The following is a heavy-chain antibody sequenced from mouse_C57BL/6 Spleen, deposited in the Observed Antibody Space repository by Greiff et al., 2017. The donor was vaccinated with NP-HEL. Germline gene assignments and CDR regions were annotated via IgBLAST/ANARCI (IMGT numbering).Heavy chain of an antibody. J-gene: IGHJ3*01. Sequence: QVQLQQSGPELVKPGASVKISCKASGYAFSSSWMNWVKQRPGKGLEWIGRIYPGDGDTNYNGKFKGKATLTADKSSSTAYMQLSSLTSEDSAVYFCARIPYYYGSSSFAYWGQGTLVTVSA. CDR1: GYAFSSSW. CDR2: IYPGDGDT. CDR3: ARIPYYYGSSSFAY. D-gene: IGHD1-1*01. V-gene: IGHV1-82*01.